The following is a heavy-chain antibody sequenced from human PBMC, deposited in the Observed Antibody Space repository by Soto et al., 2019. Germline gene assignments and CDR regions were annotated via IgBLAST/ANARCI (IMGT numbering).Heavy chain of an antibody. CDR1: GFTFSSYG. J-gene: IGHJ3*02. Sequence: QVHLEESGGGVVQPGTSLRLSCVASGFTFSSYGMHWVRQAPGKGLGWVAVIPNTENKKYYADSVKGRFTISRDNSQNTLLLQMDSLMSEDTAMYYCARTAGGRVRGALDIWGQGTMVTVS. D-gene: IGHD6-13*01. V-gene: IGHV3-30-3*01. CDR2: IPNTENKK. CDR3: ARTAGGRVRGALDI.